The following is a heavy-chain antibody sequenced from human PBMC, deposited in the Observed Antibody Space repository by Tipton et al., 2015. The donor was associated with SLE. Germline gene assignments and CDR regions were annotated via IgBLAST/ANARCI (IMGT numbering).Heavy chain of an antibody. D-gene: IGHD6-13*01. V-gene: IGHV4-39*07. CDR1: GGSITHTSYY. CDR3: AREGAAAGSLLDY. CDR2: IYYNGDT. Sequence: TLSLTCTVSGGSITHTSYYWGWIRQPPGKGLEWIGSIYYNGDTYHNPSLKSRVTISVETAKNQLSLKLTSVAAADTAVYYCAREGAAAGSLLDYWGQGTLITVSS. J-gene: IGHJ4*02.